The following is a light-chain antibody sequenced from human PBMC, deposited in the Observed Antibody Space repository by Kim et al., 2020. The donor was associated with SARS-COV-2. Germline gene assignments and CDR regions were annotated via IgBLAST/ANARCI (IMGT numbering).Light chain of an antibody. Sequence: SSVGRGVTTSWPGKSGSGSYLAWYQQKPGQAPRLLIYGASSIPSGVPERFSGSGSETDFTLTITRLEPEDFAVYYCQQFGYYPITSGQGTRLEIK. CDR1: KSGSGSY. CDR3: QQFGYYPIT. CDR2: GAS. J-gene: IGKJ5*01. V-gene: IGKV3-20*01.